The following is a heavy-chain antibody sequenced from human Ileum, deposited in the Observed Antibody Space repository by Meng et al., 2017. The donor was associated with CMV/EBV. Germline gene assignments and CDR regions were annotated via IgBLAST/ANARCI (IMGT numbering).Heavy chain of an antibody. Sequence: SETLSLTCTVSGGSISSGGYYWTWIRQHPGKGLEWIGYIYYSGTTYYNPSLKSRLTISLDTSKNQFSLKLSYVTAADTAVYYCALGTWIHAYGMDVWGQGNTVNGSS. CDR3: ALGTWIHAYGMDV. CDR2: IYYSGTT. D-gene: IGHD5-18*01. V-gene: IGHV4-31*03. J-gene: IGHJ6*01. CDR1: GGSISSGGYY.